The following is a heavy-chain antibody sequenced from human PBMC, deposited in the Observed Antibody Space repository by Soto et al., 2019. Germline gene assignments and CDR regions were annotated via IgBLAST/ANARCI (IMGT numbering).Heavy chain of an antibody. CDR2: FYSSGSI. V-gene: IGHV4-31*03. D-gene: IGHD6-19*01. CDR1: GYSISAGGYY. Sequence: SETLSLTCFVSGYSISAGGYYWSWIRHHPGKGLEWIGSFYSSGSIIYNPSLRSRVSISGETSSNQFSMSLTSVTAADKARYYCARRCSSGLGWFHPWGQGTLVTVSS. J-gene: IGHJ5*02. CDR3: ARRCSSGLGWFHP.